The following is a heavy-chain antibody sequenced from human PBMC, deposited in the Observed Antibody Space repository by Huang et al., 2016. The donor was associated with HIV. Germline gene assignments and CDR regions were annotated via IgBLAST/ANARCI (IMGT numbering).Heavy chain of an antibody. CDR2: IRWDGGST. J-gene: IGHJ3*02. V-gene: IGHV3-43*01. D-gene: IGHD1-26*01. CDR1: GFPFDGYT. CDR3: AKDMAPVGATSPTDAFDI. Sequence: EVQLVESGGVVVQPGGSLRLSCAASGFPFDGYTMHWVRQGPGKGLECVSLIRWDGGSTYYADSVKGRFTISRDNSKNSLYLQMNSLRTEDTALYYCAKDMAPVGATSPTDAFDIWGQGTMVTVSS.